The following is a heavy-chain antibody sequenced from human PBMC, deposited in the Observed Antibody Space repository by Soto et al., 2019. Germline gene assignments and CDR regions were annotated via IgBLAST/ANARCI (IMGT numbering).Heavy chain of an antibody. CDR3: ATRTDYYYGSGSLGGMDV. J-gene: IGHJ6*02. D-gene: IGHD3-10*01. V-gene: IGHV4-31*02. CDR2: IYYSGST. CDR1: GGSISSGAYY. Sequence: SETLSLTCTVSGGSISSGAYYWSWIRQHPGKGLEWIGYIYYSGSTYYNPSLKSRVTISVDTSKNQFSLKLSSVTAADTAVYYCATRTDYYYGSGSLGGMDVWGQGTTVTVSS.